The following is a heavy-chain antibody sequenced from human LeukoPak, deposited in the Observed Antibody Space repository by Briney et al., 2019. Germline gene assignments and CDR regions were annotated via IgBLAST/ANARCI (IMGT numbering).Heavy chain of an antibody. CDR3: AREGPWGGYDILTGYYDYYYYGMDV. Sequence: SETLSLTCTVSGGSISSYYWSWIRQPAGKGLEWIGRIYTSGSTNYNPSLKGRVTMSVDTSKNQFSLKLSSVTAADTAVYYCAREGPWGGYDILTGYYDYYYYGMDVWGQGTTVTVSS. V-gene: IGHV4-4*07. J-gene: IGHJ6*02. D-gene: IGHD3-9*01. CDR1: GGSISSYY. CDR2: IYTSGST.